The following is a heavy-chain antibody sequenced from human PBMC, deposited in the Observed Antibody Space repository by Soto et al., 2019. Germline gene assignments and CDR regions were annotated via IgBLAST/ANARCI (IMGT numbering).Heavy chain of an antibody. Sequence: QVQLVQSGAEVKKPGSSMKVSCKVSGGTFKTYAINWVRQAPGQGLEWMGGITPISGTTNYAQKFQGRVTITADDSTSTAYMDLSSLRYDDTALYYCVRAGTWGQGSPVTVSS. CDR2: ITPISGTT. V-gene: IGHV1-69*01. J-gene: IGHJ5*02. CDR1: GGTFKTYA. CDR3: VRAGT.